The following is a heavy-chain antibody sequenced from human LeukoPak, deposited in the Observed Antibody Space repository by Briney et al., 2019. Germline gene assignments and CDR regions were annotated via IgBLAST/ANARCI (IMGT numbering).Heavy chain of an antibody. V-gene: IGHV3-23*01. CDR2: ISGSGVST. Sequence: PGGSLRLSCAASGFTFSNYAMSWVRQAPGKGLDWVSTISGSGVSTYYADSVKGRFTISRDNSKNTLYLQMHSLRAEDTAVYYCAKRAEYTTMVNRVSFDYWGQGTLVTVSS. CDR3: AKRAEYTTMVNRVSFDY. CDR1: GFTFSNYA. D-gene: IGHD5-18*01. J-gene: IGHJ4*02.